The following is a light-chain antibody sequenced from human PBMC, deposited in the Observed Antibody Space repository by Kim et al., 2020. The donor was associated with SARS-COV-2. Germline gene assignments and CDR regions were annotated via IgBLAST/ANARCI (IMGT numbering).Light chain of an antibody. V-gene: IGLV3-1*01. CDR1: NLGDKY. Sequence: VSPGQTASITCSGDNLGDKYACWYQQRPGQSPVLVIYQDSKRPSGIPERFSGSNSGNTATLTISGTQAMDEADYYCQAWDRSTVVFGGGTQLTVL. CDR2: QDS. CDR3: QAWDRSTVV. J-gene: IGLJ2*01.